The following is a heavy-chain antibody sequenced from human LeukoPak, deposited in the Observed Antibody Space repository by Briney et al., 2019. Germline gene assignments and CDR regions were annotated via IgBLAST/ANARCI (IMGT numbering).Heavy chain of an antibody. CDR3: ARDRGVLTF. V-gene: IGHV4-34*01. CDR2: INHSGST. D-gene: IGHD3-9*01. J-gene: IGHJ3*01. CDR1: GGSFSGYY. Sequence: SETLSLTCAVYGGSFSGYYWSWIRQPPGKGLEWIGEINHSGSTYYNPSLKSRVTISVDTSKNQFSLKLSSVTAADTAVYYCARDRGVLTFWGQGTMVTVSS.